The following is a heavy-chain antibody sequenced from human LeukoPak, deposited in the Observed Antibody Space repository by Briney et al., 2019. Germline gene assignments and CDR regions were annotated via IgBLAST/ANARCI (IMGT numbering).Heavy chain of an antibody. J-gene: IGHJ4*02. CDR3: AKDMGLVLSTVAPFDN. CDR2: LSGSGTNT. D-gene: IGHD4/OR15-4a*01. Sequence: PGGSLRLSCAASGFTFSTFPMSWVRKAPGKGLDWVSTLSGSGTNTYYADSVKGRFTISRDNSENTLYLQMNSLRADDTAVYYCAKDMGLVLSTVAPFDNWGQGTLVTVSS. CDR1: GFTFSTFP. V-gene: IGHV3-23*01.